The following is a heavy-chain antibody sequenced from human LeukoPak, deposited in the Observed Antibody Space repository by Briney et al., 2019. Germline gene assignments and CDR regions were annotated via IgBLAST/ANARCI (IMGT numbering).Heavy chain of an antibody. D-gene: IGHD3-10*01. CDR3: ARVKHTDYGSGIKYYYYYYMDV. V-gene: IGHV4-61*02. J-gene: IGHJ6*03. CDR1: GGSISSGSYY. CDR2: IYTSGST. Sequence: SETLSLTCTVSGGSISSGSYYWSWIRQPAGKGLEWIGRIYTSGSTNYNPSLKSRVTISVDTSKNQFSLKLSSVTAADTAVYYCARVKHTDYGSGIKYYYYYYMDVWGKGTTVTISS.